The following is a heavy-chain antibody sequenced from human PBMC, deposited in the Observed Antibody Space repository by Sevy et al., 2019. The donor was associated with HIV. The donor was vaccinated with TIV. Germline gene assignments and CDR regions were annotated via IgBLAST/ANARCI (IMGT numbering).Heavy chain of an antibody. Sequence: GGSLRLSCVVSGLTFSNYWMTWVRQAPGKGLEWVANIKEDGSEKYYLFSVKDRFTISGDNAKNSLFLQMNSLRVDDTGVYYCATGAGLWGQGTLVTVSS. V-gene: IGHV3-7*01. CDR2: IKEDGSEK. D-gene: IGHD6-19*01. CDR3: ATGAGL. CDR1: GLTFSNYW. J-gene: IGHJ4*02.